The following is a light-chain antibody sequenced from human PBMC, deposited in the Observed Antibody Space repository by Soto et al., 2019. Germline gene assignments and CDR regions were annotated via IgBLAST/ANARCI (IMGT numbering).Light chain of an antibody. CDR3: SSYTSSSTVV. CDR2: DVS. CDR1: SSDVGGYNY. Sequence: QSVLTQPASVSGSPGQSITISCTGTSSDVGGYNYVSWYQQHPGKAPKLMIYDVSNRPSGVSNRFSGSKSGNTASLTISGLQAEDEADYYCSSYTSSSTVVFGGATNFTVL. V-gene: IGLV2-14*01. J-gene: IGLJ2*01.